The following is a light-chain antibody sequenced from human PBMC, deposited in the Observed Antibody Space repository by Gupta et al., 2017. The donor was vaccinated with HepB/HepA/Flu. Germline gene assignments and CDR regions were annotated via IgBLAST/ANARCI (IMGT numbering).Light chain of an antibody. Sequence: DIVMTQSPDSLPVSLGERATINCKSSQSVLYSSNNKNYLAWYQQKPGQPPKLLIYWASTRESGVPDRFSGSGSGTDFTLTISSRQAEDVAVYYCQQYYSTPRSFGQGTKLEIK. V-gene: IGKV4-1*01. CDR2: WAS. J-gene: IGKJ2*03. CDR3: QQYYSTPRS. CDR1: QSVLYSSNNKNY.